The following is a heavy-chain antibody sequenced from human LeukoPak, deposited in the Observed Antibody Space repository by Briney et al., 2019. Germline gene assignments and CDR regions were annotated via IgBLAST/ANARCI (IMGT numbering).Heavy chain of an antibody. J-gene: IGHJ4*02. CDR3: ARDRRSSGWGTFDY. CDR2: ISAYNGNT. V-gene: IGHV1-18*01. Sequence: ASVKVSCKASGYTFTSYGISWVRQAPGQGLEWMGWISAYNGNTNYAQKLQGRATMTTDTSTSTAYMELRSLRSDDTAVYYCARDRRSSGWGTFDYWGQGTLVTVSS. D-gene: IGHD6-19*01. CDR1: GYTFTSYG.